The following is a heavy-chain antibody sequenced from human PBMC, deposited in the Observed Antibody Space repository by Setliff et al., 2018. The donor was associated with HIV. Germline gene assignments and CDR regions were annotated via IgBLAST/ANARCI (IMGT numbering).Heavy chain of an antibody. CDR1: GYTFTSYA. V-gene: IGHV1-3*01. Sequence: GASVKVSCKASGYTFTSYAMHWVRQAPGQRLEWMGWINAGNGNTKYAQKFQGRVTITRNTSITTAYMELSSLRSEDTAIYYCARGRGPSRFDYWGQGTLVTVSS. CDR3: ARGRGPSRFDY. J-gene: IGHJ4*01. CDR2: INAGNGNT.